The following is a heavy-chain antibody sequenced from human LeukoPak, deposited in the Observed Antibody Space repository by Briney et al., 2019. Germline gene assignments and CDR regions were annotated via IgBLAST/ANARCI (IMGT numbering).Heavy chain of an antibody. D-gene: IGHD2-2*01. CDR1: GFTFGDYY. Sequence: GGSLRLSCAASGFTFGDYYMSWIRQAPGKGLEWVSYISSSSSYTNYADSVKGRFTISRDNAKNSLYLQMNSLRAEDTAVYYCASMYCSSTSCYVFDYWGQGTLVTVSS. V-gene: IGHV3-11*06. J-gene: IGHJ4*02. CDR3: ASMYCSSTSCYVFDY. CDR2: ISSSSSYT.